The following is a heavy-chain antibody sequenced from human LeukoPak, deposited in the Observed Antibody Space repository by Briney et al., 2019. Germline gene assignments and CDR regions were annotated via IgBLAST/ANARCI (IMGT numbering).Heavy chain of an antibody. CDR2: INPNSGGT. Sequence: GASVKVSCKASGYTFTGYYMHWVRQAPGQGLEWMGWINPNSGGTNYAQKFQGRVTMTRDTSISTAYMELSRLRSDDTAVYYCARDWNEVAATPVASPPWGQGTLVTVSS. CDR1: GYTFTGYY. D-gene: IGHD2-15*01. V-gene: IGHV1-2*02. J-gene: IGHJ5*02. CDR3: ARDWNEVAATPVASPP.